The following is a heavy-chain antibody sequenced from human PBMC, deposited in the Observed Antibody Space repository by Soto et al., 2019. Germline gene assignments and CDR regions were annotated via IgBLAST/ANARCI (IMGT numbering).Heavy chain of an antibody. CDR1: GGTFSSYA. CDR3: ARDSEYYDSSGYYYPPGLLDY. D-gene: IGHD3-22*01. J-gene: IGHJ4*02. Sequence: SVKVSCKASGGTFSSYAISWVRQAPGQGLEWMGGIIPIFGTANYAQKFQGRVTITADESTSTAYMELSSLRSEDTAVYYCARDSEYYDSSGYYYPPGLLDYWGQGTLVTVSS. CDR2: IIPIFGTA. V-gene: IGHV1-69*13.